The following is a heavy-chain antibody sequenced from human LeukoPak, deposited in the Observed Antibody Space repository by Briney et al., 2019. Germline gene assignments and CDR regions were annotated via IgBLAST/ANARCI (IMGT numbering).Heavy chain of an antibody. J-gene: IGHJ6*02. CDR2: ISYDGSNK. D-gene: IGHD3-3*01. CDR3: ARDLTRFLEWLSSDYYYYYGMDV. Sequence: GGSLRLSCAASGFTFSSYAMHWVRQAPGKGLEWVAVISYDGSNKYYADSVKGRFTISRDNSKNTLYLQMNSLRAEDTAVYYCARDLTRFLEWLSSDYYYYYGMDVWGQGTTVTVSS. CDR1: GFTFSSYA. V-gene: IGHV3-30-3*01.